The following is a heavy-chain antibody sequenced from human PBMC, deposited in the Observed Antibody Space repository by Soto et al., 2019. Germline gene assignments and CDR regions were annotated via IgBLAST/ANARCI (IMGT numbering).Heavy chain of an antibody. CDR3: ALSRDYSGRFDF. V-gene: IGHV2-5*02. Sequence: QITLKESGPTLVKSTQTLTLTCTFSGFSLTRDGLGVGWVRQPPGKALEWLALIFWDDDKRYSPSLRSRLTITNDTSKDQVVLRITNMDPVDTGTYFCALSRDYSGRFDFWGQGALVTVSS. J-gene: IGHJ4*02. D-gene: IGHD5-12*01. CDR1: GFSLTRDGLG. CDR2: IFWDDDK.